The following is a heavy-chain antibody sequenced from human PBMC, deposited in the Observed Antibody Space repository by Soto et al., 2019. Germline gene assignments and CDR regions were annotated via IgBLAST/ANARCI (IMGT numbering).Heavy chain of an antibody. Sequence: QVPLVQSGAEVKKPGASVKVSCKASGYTFTSYAMHWVRQAPGQRLEWMGWINAGNGNTKYSQKFQGRVTITRDTSASTAYMELSSLRSEDTAVYYCARDLGRDGYNFFYYYYGMDVWGQGTTVTVSS. CDR1: GYTFTSYA. V-gene: IGHV1-3*01. D-gene: IGHD5-12*01. CDR3: ARDLGRDGYNFFYYYYGMDV. CDR2: INAGNGNT. J-gene: IGHJ6*02.